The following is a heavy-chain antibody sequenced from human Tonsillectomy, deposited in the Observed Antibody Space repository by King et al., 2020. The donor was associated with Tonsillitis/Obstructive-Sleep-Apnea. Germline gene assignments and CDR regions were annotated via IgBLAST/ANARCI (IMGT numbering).Heavy chain of an antibody. CDR3: ARDGSTRSGFHDAFDI. CDR1: GGSISSYY. D-gene: IGHD3-3*01. J-gene: IGHJ3*02. CDR2: IYYSGST. Sequence: VQLQESGPGLVKPSETLSLTCTVSGGSISSYYWSWIRQPPGKGLEWIGYIYYSGSTNYNPSLKSRVTISVDTSKNQFSLKLSSVTAADTAVYYCARDGSTRSGFHDAFDIWGQGTMVTVSS. V-gene: IGHV4-59*01.